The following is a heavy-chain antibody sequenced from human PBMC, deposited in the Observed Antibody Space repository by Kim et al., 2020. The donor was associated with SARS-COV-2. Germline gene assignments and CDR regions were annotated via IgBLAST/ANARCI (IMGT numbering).Heavy chain of an antibody. CDR1: GYTFTSYG. D-gene: IGHD6-13*01. CDR2: ISAYNGNT. J-gene: IGHJ6*02. CDR3: ARGAGYSSRQAPPGVGYYYYGMDV. V-gene: IGHV1-18*01. Sequence: ASVKVSCKASGYTFTSYGISWVRQAPGQGLEWMGWISAYNGNTNYAQKLQGRVTMTTDTSTSTAYMELRSLRSDDTAVYYCARGAGYSSRQAPPGVGYYYYGMDVWGQGTAVTVSS.